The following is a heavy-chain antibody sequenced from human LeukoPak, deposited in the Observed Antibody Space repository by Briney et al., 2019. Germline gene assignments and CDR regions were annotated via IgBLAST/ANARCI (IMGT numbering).Heavy chain of an antibody. CDR3: ARDPEFDGGHGFDH. D-gene: IGHD4-23*01. CDR1: GGSLSNYY. V-gene: IGHV4-59*01. Sequence: SETPSLTCSVSGGSLSNYYWNWIRQPPGKGLEWIGQIYYSGGPKYNPSLQSRVTISVDTSKTQFSLKLSSMTAADTAVYYCARDPEFDGGHGFDHWGQGTLVTVSS. CDR2: IYYSGGP. J-gene: IGHJ4*02.